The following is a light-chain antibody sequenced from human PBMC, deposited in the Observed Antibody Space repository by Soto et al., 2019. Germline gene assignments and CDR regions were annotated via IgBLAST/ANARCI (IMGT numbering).Light chain of an antibody. CDR3: QVWISGSDHPVL. CDR1: NIGSKS. CDR2: DDG. J-gene: IGLJ2*01. V-gene: IGLV3-21*02. Sequence: SYELTQPPSVSVAPGQTARITCGGNNIGSKSVHWYQQKPGQAPVLVVYDDGARPSGIPEQISGSKSGNTATLTFSRVDAGEEADYFCQVWISGSDHPVLFGGGTKLTVL.